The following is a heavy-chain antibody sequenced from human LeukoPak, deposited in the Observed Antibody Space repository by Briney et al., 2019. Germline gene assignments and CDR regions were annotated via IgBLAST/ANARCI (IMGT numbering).Heavy chain of an antibody. J-gene: IGHJ4*02. CDR3: ARGGDPYYFDY. Sequence: SQTLSLTCTVSGGSISSGGYYWSWIRQHPGKGLEWIGYIYYSGSTYYNPSLKSRVTISVDTSKNQFSLRLSSVTAADTAVYYCARGGDPYYFDYWGQGTLVTVSS. V-gene: IGHV4-31*03. CDR1: GGSISSGGYY. CDR2: IYYSGST. D-gene: IGHD2-21*02.